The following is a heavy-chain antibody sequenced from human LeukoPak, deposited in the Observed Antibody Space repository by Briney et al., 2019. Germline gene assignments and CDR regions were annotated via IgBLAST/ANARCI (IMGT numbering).Heavy chain of an antibody. Sequence: GGSLRLSCAASGFTFSSYAMTWVRQAPGKGLEWVSAISGSGDITYYADSVKGRFTISRDNSKNTLYLQMDSLRVEDTAVYYCAKLRKLRFIYWGQGTLVTVSS. CDR3: AKLRKLRFIY. CDR2: ISGSGDIT. CDR1: GFTFSSYA. J-gene: IGHJ4*02. V-gene: IGHV3-23*01. D-gene: IGHD4-11*01.